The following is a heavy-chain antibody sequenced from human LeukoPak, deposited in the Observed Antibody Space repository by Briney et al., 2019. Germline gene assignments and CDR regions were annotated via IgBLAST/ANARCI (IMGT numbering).Heavy chain of an antibody. CDR1: GFPLSTSGVG. D-gene: IGHD2-2*01. V-gene: IGHV2-5*01. Sequence: SGPTLVNPTQTLTLTCTSSGFPLSTSGVGVGWIRQPPGKALEWLALIYLNDDKRYSPSLKSRLTITKDTSKNQVVLTMTNMDPVDTATYYCAHSEWDCSSTSCYYYYGMDVWGQGTTVTVSS. CDR3: AHSEWDCSSTSCYYYYGMDV. J-gene: IGHJ6*02. CDR2: IYLNDDK.